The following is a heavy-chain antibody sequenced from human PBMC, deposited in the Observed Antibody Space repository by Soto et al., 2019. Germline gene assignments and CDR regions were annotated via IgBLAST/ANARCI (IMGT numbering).Heavy chain of an antibody. J-gene: IGHJ4*02. V-gene: IGHV2-5*02. CDR3: AHLTTGGLYFDY. D-gene: IGHD4-17*01. Sequence: QITLKESDPTLVKPTQTLTLTYTFSGFSLRTSGVGVGWIRQPPGKALEWLALIYWADGKRYSQSLKSRLTIHKDTSKNQVILRMTNIDPVDTATYYCAHLTTGGLYFDYWGQGTLVTVSS. CDR2: IYWADGK. CDR1: GFSLRTSGVG.